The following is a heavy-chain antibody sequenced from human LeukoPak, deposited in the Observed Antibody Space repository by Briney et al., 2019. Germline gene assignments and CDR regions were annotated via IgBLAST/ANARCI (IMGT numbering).Heavy chain of an antibody. J-gene: IGHJ4*02. CDR3: ARHSGSYLPDY. CDR2: IYYSGST. CDR1: GGSISSSSYY. Sequence: SETLSLTCTVSGGSISSSSYYWGWIRQPPGKGLEWIGSIYYSGSTYYNPSLKSRVTISVDTSKNQFSLKLSSVTAADTAVYCCARHSGSYLPDYWGQGTLVAVSS. D-gene: IGHD1-26*01. V-gene: IGHV4-39*01.